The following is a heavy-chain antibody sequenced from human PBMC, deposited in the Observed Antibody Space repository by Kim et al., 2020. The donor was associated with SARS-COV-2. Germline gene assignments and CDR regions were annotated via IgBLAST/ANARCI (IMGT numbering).Heavy chain of an antibody. CDR3: ARPGGSGSYFNWFDP. CDR2: INHSGST. CDR1: GGSFSGYY. D-gene: IGHD3-10*01. J-gene: IGHJ5*02. V-gene: IGHV4-34*01. Sequence: SETLSLTCAVYGGSFSGYYWSWIRQPPGKGLEWIGEINHSGSTNYNPSLKSRVTISVDTSKNQFSLKLSSVTAADTAVYYCARPGGSGSYFNWFDPWGQGTLVTVSS.